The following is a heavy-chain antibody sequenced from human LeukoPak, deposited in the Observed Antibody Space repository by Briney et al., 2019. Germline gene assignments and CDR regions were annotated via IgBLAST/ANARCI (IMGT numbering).Heavy chain of an antibody. J-gene: IGHJ6*02. CDR2: INHSGST. V-gene: IGHV4-34*01. CDR1: GGSFSGYY. Sequence: SETLSLTCAVYGGSFSGYYWSWIRQPPGKGLEWIGEINHSGSTNYNPSLKSRVTISVDTSKNQFSLKLSSVTAADTAVYYCARRTYYYYGMDVWGQGTTVTVSS. CDR3: ARRTYYYYGMDV.